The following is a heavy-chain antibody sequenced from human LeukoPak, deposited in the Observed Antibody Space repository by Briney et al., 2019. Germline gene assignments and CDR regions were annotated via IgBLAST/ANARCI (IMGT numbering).Heavy chain of an antibody. Sequence: GGTLRLSCAASGFTFSSYGMSWVRQAPGKGLEWVSAISGSGGSTYYADSVKGRFTISRDNSKNTLYLQMNSLRAEDTAVYYCAKIPVYSSGWYVDYWGQGTLVTVSS. D-gene: IGHD6-19*01. V-gene: IGHV3-23*01. CDR3: AKIPVYSSGWYVDY. CDR2: ISGSGGST. J-gene: IGHJ4*02. CDR1: GFTFSSYG.